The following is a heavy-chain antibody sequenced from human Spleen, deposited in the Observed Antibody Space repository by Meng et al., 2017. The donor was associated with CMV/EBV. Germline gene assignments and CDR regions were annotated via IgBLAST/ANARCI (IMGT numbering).Heavy chain of an antibody. CDR3: AREGYAEAFDY. CDR2: INHSGST. V-gene: IGHV4-34*01. Sequence: QVHLQQWGAGLLKPSETLSLTCAVYGGSFSGYYWSWIRQPPGKGLEWIGEINHSGSTNYNPSLKSRVTISVDTSKNQFSLKLSSVTAADTAVYYCAREGYAEAFDYWGQGTLVTVSS. J-gene: IGHJ4*02. CDR1: GGSFSGYY. D-gene: IGHD5-18*01.